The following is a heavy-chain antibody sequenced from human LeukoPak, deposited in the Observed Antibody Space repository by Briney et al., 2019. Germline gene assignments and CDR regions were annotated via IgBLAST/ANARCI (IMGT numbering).Heavy chain of an antibody. V-gene: IGHV4-39*01. CDR1: GGSISSSSYY. Sequence: PSETLSLTCTVSGGSISSSSYYWGWIRQPPGKGLEWIGSIYYSGRTYYNPSLKSRVTISVDTSKNQFSLKLSSVTAADTAVYYCARHHALQLSSDLDYWGQGTLVTVSS. CDR2: IYYSGRT. CDR3: ARHHALQLSSDLDY. D-gene: IGHD5-18*01. J-gene: IGHJ4*02.